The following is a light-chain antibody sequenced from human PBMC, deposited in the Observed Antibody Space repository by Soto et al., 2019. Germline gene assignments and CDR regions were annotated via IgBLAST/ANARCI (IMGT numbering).Light chain of an antibody. CDR2: KAS. Sequence: DIQMTQSPSTLSASVGDRVTITCRASQSISSWLAWYQQKPGKAPKLLIYKASSLESGVPSRFSGSGSGTELTLTISRLQPDDFATYYCQQDNSYWTFGQGTKGEIK. CDR1: QSISSW. J-gene: IGKJ1*01. CDR3: QQDNSYWT. V-gene: IGKV1-5*03.